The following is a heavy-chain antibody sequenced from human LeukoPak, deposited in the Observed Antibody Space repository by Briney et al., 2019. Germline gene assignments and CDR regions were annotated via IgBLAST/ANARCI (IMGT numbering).Heavy chain of an antibody. D-gene: IGHD3-3*02. CDR1: GFTVSTNY. V-gene: IGHV3-53*01. CDR3: ARVGDHFHWYLDL. J-gene: IGHJ2*01. CDR2: LYSGSST. Sequence: GGSLRLSCAASGFTVSTNYMNWVRQAPGKGLEWVSILYSGSSTFYADSVEGRFTISRDSSKNTLFLQMNDLRAEDTAVYYCARVGDHFHWYLDLWGRGTLVTVSS.